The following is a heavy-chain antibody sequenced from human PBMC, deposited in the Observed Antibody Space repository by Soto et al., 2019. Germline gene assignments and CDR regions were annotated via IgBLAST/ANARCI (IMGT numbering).Heavy chain of an antibody. V-gene: IGHV5-10-1*01. CDR1: GYSFTSYW. CDR3: ARLRAAGYYDSSGSVPNYYYYGMDV. CDR2: IDPSDSYT. Sequence: PGESLKISCKGSGYSFTSYWISWVRQMPGKGLEWMGRIDPSDSYTNYSPSFQGHVTISADKSISTAYLQWSSLKASDTAMYYCARLRAAGYYDSSGSVPNYYYYGMDVWGQGTTVTVSS. D-gene: IGHD3-22*01. J-gene: IGHJ6*02.